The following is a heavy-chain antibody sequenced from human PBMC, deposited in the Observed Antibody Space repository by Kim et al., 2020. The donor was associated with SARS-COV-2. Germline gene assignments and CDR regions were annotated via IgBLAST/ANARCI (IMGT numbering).Heavy chain of an antibody. D-gene: IGHD3-22*01. CDR3: ARDATGYYDSSGYYLLDY. CDR1: GFTFSSYW. V-gene: IGHV3-7*01. J-gene: IGHJ4*02. CDR2: IKQDGSEK. Sequence: GGSLRLSCAASGFTFSSYWMSWVRQAPGKGLEWVANIKQDGSEKYYVDSVKGRVTISRDNAKNSLYLQMNSLRAEDTAVYHCARDATGYYDSSGYYLLDYWGQGTLVTVSS.